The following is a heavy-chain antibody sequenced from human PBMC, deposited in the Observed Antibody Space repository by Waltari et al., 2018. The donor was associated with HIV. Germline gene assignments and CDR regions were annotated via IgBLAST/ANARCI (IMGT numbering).Heavy chain of an antibody. J-gene: IGHJ4*02. CDR2: ISYDEKNI. Sequence: QVQLVESGGGVVQHGRSLRRSCGVAGLNFSPYGMPWVRQAPGKGLEWVAVISYDEKNIYYADSVEGRFTISRDNSKNTVFLQMDSLRDEDTAVYYCAKDATGPGDYWGQGTLVTVSS. CDR3: AKDATGPGDY. CDR1: GLNFSPYG. V-gene: IGHV3-30*18.